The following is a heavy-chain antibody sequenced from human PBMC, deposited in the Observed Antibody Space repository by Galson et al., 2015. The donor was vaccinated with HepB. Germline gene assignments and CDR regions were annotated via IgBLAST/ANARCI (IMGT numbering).Heavy chain of an antibody. J-gene: IGHJ6*02. CDR3: ARDSSGWYLGGPYYYYGMDV. D-gene: IGHD6-19*01. Sequence: SLRLSCAASGFTFSSYEMNWVRQAPGKGLEWVSYISSGGSTIYYADSVKGRFTISSDNAKNSLYLQMNSLRAEDTAVYYCARDSSGWYLGGPYYYYGMDVWGQGTTVTVSS. V-gene: IGHV3-48*03. CDR1: GFTFSSYE. CDR2: ISSGGSTI.